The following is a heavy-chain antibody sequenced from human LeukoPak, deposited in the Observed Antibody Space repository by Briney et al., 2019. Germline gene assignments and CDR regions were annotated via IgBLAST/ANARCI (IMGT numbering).Heavy chain of an antibody. D-gene: IGHD3-9*01. Sequence: HPGGSLRLSCAASEFTFSNYGMHWVRQAPGKGLEWVAFIRYDESNEYYADSVKGRFTISRDNSKNTLYLQMNSLRAEDTAVYYCAKPFGIGRFDWCSDYWGQGTLVTVSS. CDR1: EFTFSNYG. CDR2: IRYDESNE. J-gene: IGHJ4*02. CDR3: AKPFGIGRFDWCSDY. V-gene: IGHV3-30*02.